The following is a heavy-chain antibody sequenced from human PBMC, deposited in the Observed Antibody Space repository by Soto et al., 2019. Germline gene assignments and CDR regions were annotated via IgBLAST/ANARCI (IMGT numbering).Heavy chain of an antibody. Sequence: SETLSLTCTVSGGSISTYYWSWVRQPPGKGLEWIGYIYHSGSTNYNPSLESRVTMSVDTSKNQFSLKLSSVAAADTAVYYCARHTDIVSSTXYNWGQGILVTVS. J-gene: IGHJ4*02. CDR1: GGSISTYY. D-gene: IGHD5-12*01. CDR2: IYHSGST. CDR3: ARHTDIVSSTXYN. V-gene: IGHV4-59*08.